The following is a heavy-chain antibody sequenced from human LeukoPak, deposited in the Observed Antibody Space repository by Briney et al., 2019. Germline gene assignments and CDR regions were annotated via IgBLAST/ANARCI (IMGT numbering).Heavy chain of an antibody. D-gene: IGHD3-22*01. CDR3: AKNGGWLFHYFDY. CDR1: GFTFSSYA. V-gene: IGHV3-23*01. CDR2: ISGSGGST. Sequence: TGGSLRLSCAASGFTFSSYAMSWVRQAPGKGLEWVSAISGSGGSTYYADSVRGRFTISRDNSKNTLYLQMNSLRAEDTAVYYCAKNGGWLFHYFDYWGQGTLVTVSS. J-gene: IGHJ4*02.